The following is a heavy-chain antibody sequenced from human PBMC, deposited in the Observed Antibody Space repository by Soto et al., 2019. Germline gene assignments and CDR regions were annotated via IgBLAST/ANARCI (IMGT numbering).Heavy chain of an antibody. J-gene: IGHJ4*02. CDR1: GYTFTSYA. CDR3: ARARAHNTLWFGELLDY. D-gene: IGHD3-10*01. V-gene: IGHV1-3*01. Sequence: QVQLVQSGAEVKKPGASVKVSCKASGYTFTSYAMHWVRQAPGQRLEWMGWINAGNGNTKYSQKFQGRVTITRDTSASTAYMELSSLRSEDTAVYYCARARAHNTLWFGELLDYWGQGTLVTVSS. CDR2: INAGNGNT.